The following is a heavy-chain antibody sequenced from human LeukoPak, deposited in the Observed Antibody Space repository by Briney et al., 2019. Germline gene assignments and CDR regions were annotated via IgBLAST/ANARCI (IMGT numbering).Heavy chain of an antibody. J-gene: IGHJ4*02. CDR2: ISTSGST. CDR1: GGSVNTYY. V-gene: IGHV4-4*07. D-gene: IGHD1-26*01. CDR3: AREATIVGATII. Sequence: SETLSLTCTLSGGSVNTYYWSWIRQSAGKGLKWIGHISTSGSTTYNPSLKSRVTMSVDTSKNQFSLKLRSVTAADTAVYYCAREATIVGATIIWGQGTLVTVSS.